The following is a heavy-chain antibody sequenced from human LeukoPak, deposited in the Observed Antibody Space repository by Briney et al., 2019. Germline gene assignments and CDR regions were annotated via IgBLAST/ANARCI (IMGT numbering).Heavy chain of an antibody. CDR1: GASISSSSYY. J-gene: IGHJ5*02. D-gene: IGHD1-7*01. V-gene: IGHV4-61*09. CDR3: ARVCPGTTSWFDP. Sequence: SETLSLTCTVSGASISSSSYYWGWIRQPAGKGLESIGHISTSGSTYYNPSLKSRVTISVDTSKNQFSLKLSSVTAADTAVYYCARVCPGTTSWFDPWGQGTLVTVSS. CDR2: ISTSGST.